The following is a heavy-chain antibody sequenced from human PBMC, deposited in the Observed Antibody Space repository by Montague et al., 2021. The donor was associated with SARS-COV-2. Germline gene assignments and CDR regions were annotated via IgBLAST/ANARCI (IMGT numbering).Heavy chain of an antibody. J-gene: IGHJ6*02. CDR3: ARLYYYGSGRRMGYYYYGMDV. CDR2: IWYDGSNK. CDR1: GFTFSSYG. V-gene: IGHV3-33*01. D-gene: IGHD3-10*01. Sequence: SLRLSCAASGFTFSSYGMHWVRQAPGKGLEWVAVIWYDGSNKYYADSVKGRFTISRDNSKNTLYLQTNSLRAEDTAVYYCARLYYYGSGRRMGYYYYGMDVWGQGTTVTVSS.